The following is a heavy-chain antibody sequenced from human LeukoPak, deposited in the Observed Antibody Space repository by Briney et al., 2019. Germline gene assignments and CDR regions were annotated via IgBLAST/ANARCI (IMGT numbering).Heavy chain of an antibody. CDR1: GYTFTSYG. CDR3: ARSRRRRAIFGVVTPPYYYGMDV. Sequence: ASVKVSCKASGYTFTSYGISWVRQAPGQGLEWMGWISAYNGNTNYAQKLQGRVTMTTDTSTSTAYMELRSLRSDDTAVYYCARSRRRRAIFGVVTPPYYYGMDVWGQGTTVTVSS. V-gene: IGHV1-18*01. CDR2: ISAYNGNT. D-gene: IGHD3-3*01. J-gene: IGHJ6*02.